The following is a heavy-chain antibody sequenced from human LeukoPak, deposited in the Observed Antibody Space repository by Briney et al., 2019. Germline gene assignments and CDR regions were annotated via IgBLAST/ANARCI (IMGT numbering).Heavy chain of an antibody. CDR1: GFTFGDYP. CDR3: AKDMGGSGRNWASNCFDP. J-gene: IGHJ5*02. V-gene: IGHV3-43*02. CDR2: ISADGGSS. D-gene: IGHD1-26*01. Sequence: GGSLRLFCAASGFTFGDYPMHWIRQTPGQGLEWVSLISADGGSSFQADSVRGRFTISRDNSKNSLYLQMNSLRSEDTALYYCAKDMGGSGRNWASNCFDPWGQGTLVTVSS.